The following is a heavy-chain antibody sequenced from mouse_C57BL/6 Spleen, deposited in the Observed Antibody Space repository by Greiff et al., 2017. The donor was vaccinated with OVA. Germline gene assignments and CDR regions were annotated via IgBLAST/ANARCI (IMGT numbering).Heavy chain of an antibody. CDR3: ERRDTMVKPAGVDY. V-gene: IGHV1-55*01. CDR1: GYTFTSYW. Sequence: QVQLQQPGAELVKPGASVKMSCKASGYTFTSYWITWVKQRPGQGLEWIGDIYPGSGSTNYTEKFKSKATLTVDTSSSTAYMQLSSLTSEYSAVFDGERRDTMVKPAGVDYWGQGTLVTVSA. CDR2: IYPGSGST. J-gene: IGHJ3*01. D-gene: IGHD2-2*01.